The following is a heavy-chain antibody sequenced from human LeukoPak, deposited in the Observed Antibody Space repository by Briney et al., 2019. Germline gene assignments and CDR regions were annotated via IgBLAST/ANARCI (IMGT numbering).Heavy chain of an antibody. V-gene: IGHV4-31*03. CDR1: GGSISSGCYC. D-gene: IGHD3-10*01. J-gene: IGHJ5*02. Sequence: PSQTLSLTCSVSGGSISSGCYCWSWLRQHPGKGLEWIGYIYYSRSTYYNPSLKSRVTISVDTSKNEFSLKLSSVSAAETAVYYWARGGRYYYGNWFDPWGQGTLVTVSS. CDR3: ARGGRYYYGNWFDP. CDR2: IYYSRST.